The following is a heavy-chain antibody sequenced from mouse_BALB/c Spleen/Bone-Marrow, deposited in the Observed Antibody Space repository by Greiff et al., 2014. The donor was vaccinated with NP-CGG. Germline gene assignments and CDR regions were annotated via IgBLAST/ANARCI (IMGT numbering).Heavy chain of an antibody. CDR1: GYIFSAYW. J-gene: IGHJ2*01. Sequence: QVQLQQSGAELVKPGASVTLSCKASGYIFSAYWMQWVKQRPGQGLEWIGEIYPGSGNTNYNEKFRDKATFTAETSSNTAYMQLSSLTCEESAEDYCSCRCHCFGSAFDYWGQGTTLTVSS. CDR2: IYPGSGNT. V-gene: IGHV1-9*01. D-gene: IGHD1-1*01. CDR3: SCRCHCFGSAFDY.